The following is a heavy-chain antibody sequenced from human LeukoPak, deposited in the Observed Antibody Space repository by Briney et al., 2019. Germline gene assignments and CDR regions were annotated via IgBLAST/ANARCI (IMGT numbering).Heavy chain of an antibody. CDR3: ARGVYPSQLDY. CDR2: IYYSGST. Sequence: SETLSLTCTVSGGSLSNSNYYWGWIRQPPGKGLEWIGSIYYSGSTYYNPSLKSRVTISVDTSKNQFSLKLSSVTAADTAVYYCARGVYPSQLDYWGQGTLVTVSS. D-gene: IGHD5/OR15-5a*01. J-gene: IGHJ4*02. V-gene: IGHV4-39*07. CDR1: GGSLSNSNYY.